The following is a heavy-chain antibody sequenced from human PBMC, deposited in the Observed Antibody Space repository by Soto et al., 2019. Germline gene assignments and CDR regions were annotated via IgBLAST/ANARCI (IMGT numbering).Heavy chain of an antibody. CDR1: GYTFTSYA. CDR2: INAGNGNT. D-gene: IGHD6-13*01. V-gene: IGHV1-3*01. CDR3: AREDSSSWLFDY. J-gene: IGHJ4*02. Sequence: QVQLVQSGAEVKKPGASVKVSCKASGYTFTSYAMHWVRQAPGQRLEWMGWINAGNGNTKYSQTFQGRVTITRDTSASTAYMELSSLRSEDTAVYYCAREDSSSWLFDYWGQGTLVTVSS.